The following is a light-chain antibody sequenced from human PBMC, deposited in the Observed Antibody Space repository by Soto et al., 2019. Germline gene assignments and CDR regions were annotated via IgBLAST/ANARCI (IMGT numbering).Light chain of an antibody. CDR2: RNN. CDR1: SSNIGSNT. J-gene: IGLJ3*02. V-gene: IGLV1-44*01. CDR3: AAWEDSLNGSWV. Sequence: QSVLTQPPSASGTPGQRVTISCSGSSSNIGSNTVNWYQHLPGTAPKLLINRNNQRPSGVPARLSGSKSGTSSSLAISGLQSEDEADDYCAAWEDSLNGSWVFGGGTKLTVL.